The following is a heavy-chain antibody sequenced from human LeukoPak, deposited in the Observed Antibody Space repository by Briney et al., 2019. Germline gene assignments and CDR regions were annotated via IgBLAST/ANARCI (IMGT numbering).Heavy chain of an antibody. V-gene: IGHV1-18*01. CDR3: AKDNSNWGGFDY. D-gene: IGHD1-7*01. CDR1: GYTFSSYG. Sequence: ASVKVSCKASGYTFSSYGINWVRQAPGQGLEWMGWISAYKGNTNYAQKFRGRVTMTTDTSTSTAYMELRSLRSDDTAVYYCAKDNSNWGGFDYWGQGTLVTVSS. CDR2: ISAYKGNT. J-gene: IGHJ4*02.